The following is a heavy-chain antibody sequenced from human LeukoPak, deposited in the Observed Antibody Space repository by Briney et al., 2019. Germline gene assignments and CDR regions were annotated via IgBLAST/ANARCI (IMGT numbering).Heavy chain of an antibody. Sequence: PGGSLRLSCAASGFSFSSYTMNWVRQAPGKGLEWVSIISSSSSYIYYADSVKDRFTISRDNAKNALYLQMNSLRVEDTAVYYCARDGRCGGDCYASWGQGTLVTVSS. J-gene: IGHJ4*02. D-gene: IGHD2-21*02. CDR1: GFSFSSYT. V-gene: IGHV3-21*01. CDR2: ISSSSSYI. CDR3: ARDGRCGGDCYAS.